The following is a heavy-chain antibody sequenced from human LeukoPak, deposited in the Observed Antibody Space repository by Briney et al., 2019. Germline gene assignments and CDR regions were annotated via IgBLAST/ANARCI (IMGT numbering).Heavy chain of an antibody. CDR1: GASSSNYY. CDR2: TTHDGRT. V-gene: IGHV4-34*01. Sequence: PSETLSLTCGVYGASSSNYYWNWIRQPPGKGLEWIGETTHDGRTNYSPSLRGRATISGDTSKSQFSLELYSVTAADTAVYYCAPIYGDFSDFDYWGLGTLVTVSS. D-gene: IGHD2-21*02. CDR3: APIYGDFSDFDY. J-gene: IGHJ4*02.